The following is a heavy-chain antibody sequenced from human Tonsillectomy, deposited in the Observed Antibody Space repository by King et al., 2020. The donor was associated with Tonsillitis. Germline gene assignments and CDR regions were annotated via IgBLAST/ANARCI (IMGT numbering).Heavy chain of an antibody. CDR2: VYTSGST. CDR3: AMTAIVVVPAARTGWCDP. V-gene: IGHV4-61*02. D-gene: IGHD2-2*01. CDR1: GGSISSGSYY. J-gene: IGHJ5*02. Sequence: QLQESGPGLVKPSQTLSLTCTVSGGSISSGSYYWSWIRQPAGKGLEWIGRVYTSGSTNYNPSLKSRVSISVDTSKNQFSLNLSSVTAADTAVYYCAMTAIVVVPAARTGWCDPWGQGTLVTVSA.